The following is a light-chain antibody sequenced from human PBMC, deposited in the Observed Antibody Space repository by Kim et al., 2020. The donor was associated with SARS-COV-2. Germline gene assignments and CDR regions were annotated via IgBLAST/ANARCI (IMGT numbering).Light chain of an antibody. CDR1: TTDVGSNT. Sequence: GQRVTISCSGSTTDVGSNTVGWYHLHPGTTPPVIIYHDDYRRPGGLDRFSGSRSGTSASLPISGRQSDDEAVYYCAAWDDKLNTLVFGGGTKVTVL. CDR3: AAWDDKLNTLV. J-gene: IGLJ2*01. CDR2: HDD. V-gene: IGLV1-44*01.